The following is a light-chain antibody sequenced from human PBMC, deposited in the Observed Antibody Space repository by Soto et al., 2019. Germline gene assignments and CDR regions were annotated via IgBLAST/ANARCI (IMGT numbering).Light chain of an antibody. Sequence: DIPSSQTPSPLTAPVEDRVTITCRARQSISIWLAWYQQKPGKAPKLLIYDASSLQSGVPSRFSGSGSGTDFTLTISSLQPEDFATYYCQQANSFPITFGQGTRLEIK. CDR2: DAS. CDR1: QSISIW. J-gene: IGKJ5*01. CDR3: QQANSFPIT. V-gene: IGKV1D-12*01.